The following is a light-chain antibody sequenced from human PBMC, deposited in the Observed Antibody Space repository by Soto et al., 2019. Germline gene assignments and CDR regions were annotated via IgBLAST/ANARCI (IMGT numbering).Light chain of an antibody. CDR2: DAS. J-gene: IGKJ1*01. CDR1: QSVSTW. V-gene: IGKV1-5*01. CDR3: QQYDSNWT. Sequence: DIQMTQSPSTLSASVGDRVTITCRASQSVSTWLAWYQQKPGKAPKLLIYDASTLESGVPSRFSGSGSGTEFILTISSLQPDDFATYYCQQYDSNWTFGQGTKVDIK.